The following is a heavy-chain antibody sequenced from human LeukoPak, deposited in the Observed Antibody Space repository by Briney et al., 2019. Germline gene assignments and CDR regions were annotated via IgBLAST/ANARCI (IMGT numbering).Heavy chain of an antibody. CDR1: GFTFDDYA. Sequence: PGGSLRLSCAASGFTFDDYAMHWVRQAPGKGLEWVSGISWNSGSIGYADSVKGRFTISRDNAKNSLYLQMNSLRAEDTALYYCAKDIGSIAVAGNQFDYWGQGTLVTVSS. D-gene: IGHD6-19*01. CDR3: AKDIGSIAVAGNQFDY. CDR2: ISWNSGSI. J-gene: IGHJ4*02. V-gene: IGHV3-9*01.